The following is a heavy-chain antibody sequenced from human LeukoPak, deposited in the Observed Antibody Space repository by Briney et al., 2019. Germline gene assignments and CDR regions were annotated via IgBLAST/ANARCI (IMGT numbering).Heavy chain of an antibody. CDR2: IWYDGSNK. D-gene: IGHD6-13*01. Sequence: GGSLRLSCAASGFTFSSYGMHWVRQAPGKGLEWVAVIWYDGSNKYYADSVKGRFTISRDNSKNTLYLQMNSLRAEDTAVYYCAKEGVRYSSSWFHHAEYFQHWGQGTLVTVSS. CDR3: AKEGVRYSSSWFHHAEYFQH. V-gene: IGHV3-33*06. J-gene: IGHJ1*01. CDR1: GFTFSSYG.